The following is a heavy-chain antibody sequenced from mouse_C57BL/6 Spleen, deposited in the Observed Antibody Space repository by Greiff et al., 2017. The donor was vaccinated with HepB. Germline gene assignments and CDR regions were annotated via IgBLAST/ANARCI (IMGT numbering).Heavy chain of an antibody. D-gene: IGHD1-1*01. CDR3: AREERKLRGYYYAMDY. Sequence: QVQLQQPGTELVKPGASVKLSCKASGYTFTSYWMHWVKQRPGQGLEWIGNINPSNGGTNYNEKFKSKATLTVDKSSSTAYMQLSSLTSEDAAVYYCAREERKLRGYYYAMDYWGQGTSVTVSS. J-gene: IGHJ4*01. CDR2: INPSNGGT. CDR1: GYTFTSYW. V-gene: IGHV1-53*01.